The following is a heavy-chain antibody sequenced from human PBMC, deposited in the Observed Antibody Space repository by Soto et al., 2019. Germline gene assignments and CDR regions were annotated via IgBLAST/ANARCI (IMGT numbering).Heavy chain of an antibody. CDR1: GYSFTNYW. CDR3: ARGIPGALNPYHFDY. CDR2: IYPGDSDP. D-gene: IGHD1-20*01. Sequence: PGESLKISCKGSGYSFTNYWIGWVRQMPGKGLEWVGIIYPGDSDPRYSPSFRGQVTISVDKSISTAHLQWSSLQASDTAMYYCARGIPGALNPYHFDYWGQGTLVTVSS. V-gene: IGHV5-51*01. J-gene: IGHJ4*02.